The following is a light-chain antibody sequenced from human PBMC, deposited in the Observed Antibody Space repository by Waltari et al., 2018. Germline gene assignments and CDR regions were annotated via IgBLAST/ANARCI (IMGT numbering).Light chain of an antibody. Sequence: QSALTQPAAVSGSPGQSITISCTAASSVIVYFDYVSWYQHHPGQAPKLIIHEVIPRPAGVFNRFSGSKSGNTASLTISGLQADDEADYYCCSYTGGGTLFGGGTRLTVL. J-gene: IGLJ2*01. CDR1: SSVIVYFDY. V-gene: IGLV2-14*01. CDR2: EVI. CDR3: CSYTGGGTL.